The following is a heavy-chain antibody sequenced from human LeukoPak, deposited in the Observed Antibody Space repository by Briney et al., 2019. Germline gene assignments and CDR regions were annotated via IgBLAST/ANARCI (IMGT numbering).Heavy chain of an antibody. CDR2: ISSSSSYI. CDR1: GFTFSSYS. J-gene: IGHJ3*02. V-gene: IGHV3-21*01. D-gene: IGHD3-22*01. CDR3: ARSSGYHHDAFDI. Sequence: KTGGSLRLSCAASGFTFSSYSMNWVRQAPGKGLEWVSSISSSSSYIYYADSVKGRFTISRDNAKNSLYLQMNSLRAEDTAVYYCARSSGYHHDAFDIWGQGTMVTVSS.